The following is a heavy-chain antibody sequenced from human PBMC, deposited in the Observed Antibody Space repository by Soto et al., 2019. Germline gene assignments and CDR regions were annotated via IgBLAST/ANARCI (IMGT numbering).Heavy chain of an antibody. D-gene: IGHD3-10*01. J-gene: IGHJ2*01. CDR2: INGGKGNT. CDR1: GYTFTTYA. V-gene: IGHV1-3*01. Sequence: QVQLVQSGAEVKKPGASVKVSCKASGYTFTTYAMHWMRQAPGQRLEWMGSINGGKGNTKYSQRFQGRVTITRDTSARTAYTELRILRPEYRATYYCALWAAGCEDRWYCDLWGRGTLVTVSS. CDR3: ALWAAGCEDRWYCDL.